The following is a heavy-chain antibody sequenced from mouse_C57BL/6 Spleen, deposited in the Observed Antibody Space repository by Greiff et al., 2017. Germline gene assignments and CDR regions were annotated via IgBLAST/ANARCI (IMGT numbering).Heavy chain of an antibody. CDR2: ISYDGSN. J-gene: IGHJ3*01. CDR3: AGGYGNYPWFAY. CDR1: GYSITSGYY. D-gene: IGHD2-1*01. V-gene: IGHV3-6*01. Sequence: EVQLQESGPGLVKPSQSLSLTCSVTGYSITSGYYWNWIRQFPGNKLEWMGYISYDGSNNYNPSLKNRISITRDTSKNQFFLKLNSVTTEDTATYYCAGGYGNYPWFAYCGQGTLVTVSA.